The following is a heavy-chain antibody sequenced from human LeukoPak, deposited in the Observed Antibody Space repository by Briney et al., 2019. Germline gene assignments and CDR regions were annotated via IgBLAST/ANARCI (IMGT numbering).Heavy chain of an antibody. D-gene: IGHD6-6*01. CDR1: GGSISSYY. CDR3: ARISVIGGSSSSKYYYYYYMDV. V-gene: IGHV4-4*07. CDR2: IYTSGST. Sequence: PSETLSLTCTVSGGSISSYYWSWIRQPAGKGLEWIGRIYTSGSTNYNPSLKSRVTMSVDTSKNQFSLKLSSVTAADTAVYYCARISVIGGSSSSKYYYYYYMDVWGKGTTVTVSS. J-gene: IGHJ6*03.